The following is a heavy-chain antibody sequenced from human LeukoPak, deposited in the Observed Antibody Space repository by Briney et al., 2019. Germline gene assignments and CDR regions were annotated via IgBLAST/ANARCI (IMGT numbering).Heavy chain of an antibody. CDR3: ARDRITMALFDI. D-gene: IGHD3-10*01. V-gene: IGHV1-2*02. CDR1: GYTFTGYY. J-gene: IGHJ3*02. CDR2: INPNSGGT. Sequence: ASVKVSCKASGYTFTGYYMHWGRQAPGQGLEWMGWINPNSGGTNYAQKFQGRVTMTRDTSISTAYMELSRLRSDDTAVYYCARDRITMALFDIWGQGTMVTVSS.